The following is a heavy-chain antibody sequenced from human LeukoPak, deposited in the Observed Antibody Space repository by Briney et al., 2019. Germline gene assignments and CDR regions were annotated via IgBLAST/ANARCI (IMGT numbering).Heavy chain of an antibody. Sequence: SETLSLTCAVYGGSFSGYYWSWIRQPPGKGLEWIGEINHSGSTNYNPSLKSRVTISVDTSKNQFSLKLSSVTAAGTAVYYCASGWRVRSVTIAAAGTSFDYWGQGTLVTVSS. CDR2: INHSGST. CDR3: ASGWRVRSVTIAAAGTSFDY. D-gene: IGHD6-13*01. CDR1: GGSFSGYY. V-gene: IGHV4-34*01. J-gene: IGHJ4*02.